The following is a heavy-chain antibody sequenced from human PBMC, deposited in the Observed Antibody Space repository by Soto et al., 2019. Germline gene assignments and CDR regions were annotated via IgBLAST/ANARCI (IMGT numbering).Heavy chain of an antibody. Sequence: EVQLVESGGGLVQPGGSLRLSCAASGFTFSPYWMSWVRQAPGKGLEWVAIIKDDGGDEHYLEAVRGRFTISRDNAKKSLDLALESLRVEDTSVYYCAGGSCWISDTWGQGTLVTVSS. CDR2: IKDDGGDE. J-gene: IGHJ5*02. D-gene: IGHD2-2*03. CDR1: GFTFSPYW. CDR3: AGGSCWISDT. V-gene: IGHV3-7*05.